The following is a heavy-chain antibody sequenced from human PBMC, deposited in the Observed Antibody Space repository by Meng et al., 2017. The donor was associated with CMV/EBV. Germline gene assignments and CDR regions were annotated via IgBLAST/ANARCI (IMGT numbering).Heavy chain of an antibody. Sequence: QVQLVQAWSGVKKPGASVKVSCKASGYSFIGHYIHWVRQAPGQGLEWMGRINPNSAGTNYVEKFQGRVTMTRDTSNNIVYMELTRLTSDDTAVYYCTRSWIDSFTPDFDYWGQGTLVTVSS. D-gene: IGHD2-2*03. J-gene: IGHJ4*02. CDR1: GYSFIGHY. CDR2: INPNSAGT. CDR3: TRSWIDSFTPDFDY. V-gene: IGHV1-2*06.